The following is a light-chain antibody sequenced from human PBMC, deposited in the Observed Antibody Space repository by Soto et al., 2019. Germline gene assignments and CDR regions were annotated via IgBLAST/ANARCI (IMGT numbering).Light chain of an antibody. Sequence: EIVLTQSLCTLSLTPDQKATLSYRAIKRLSASNKAWYQQKTGRAPKLLMYGVSSRATGIPDRFSGSGSGTDFTLTISRLEPEEFAVYHCQQYGSSPLITFGQGTRLEIK. CDR3: QQYGSSPLIT. CDR1: KRLSASN. V-gene: IGKV3-20*01. CDR2: GVS. J-gene: IGKJ5*01.